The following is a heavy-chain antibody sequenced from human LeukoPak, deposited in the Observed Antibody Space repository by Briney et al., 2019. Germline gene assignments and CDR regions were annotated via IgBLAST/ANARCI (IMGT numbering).Heavy chain of an antibody. V-gene: IGHV3-23*01. CDR2: ISGSGGST. Sequence: GGSLRLSCAASGFTLSSYAMSWVRQAPGKGLEWVSSISGSGGSTYYADSVKGRFTISRDNSKNTLYLQVNSLRAEDTAVYYCAKEKALVVITYFDYWGQGTLVTVSS. J-gene: IGHJ4*02. CDR3: AKEKALVVITYFDY. CDR1: GFTLSSYA. D-gene: IGHD3-22*01.